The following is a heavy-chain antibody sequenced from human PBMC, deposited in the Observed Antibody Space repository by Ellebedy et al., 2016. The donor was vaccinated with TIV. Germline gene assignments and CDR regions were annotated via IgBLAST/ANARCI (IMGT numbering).Heavy chain of an antibody. CDR3: TSWGDYGGNRHLDY. Sequence: SETRSLTXTVSGCSISSYCWSWIRQPPEKGLAWLGHFYYTGSTNYNPPLKSRVTISGDTSKNQFSLELSSVTAADTAVYYCTSWGDYGGNRHLDYWGQGTPVTVAS. V-gene: IGHV4-59*01. D-gene: IGHD4-23*01. CDR1: GCSISSYC. J-gene: IGHJ4*02. CDR2: FYYTGST.